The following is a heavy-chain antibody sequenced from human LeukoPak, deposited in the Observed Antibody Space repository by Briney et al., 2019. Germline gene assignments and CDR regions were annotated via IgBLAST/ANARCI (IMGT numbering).Heavy chain of an antibody. CDR1: GFTCSSYW. CDR2: IKQDGSEK. Sequence: PGGSLRLSCAASGFTCSSYWMTWVRQAPGKGLEWVANIKQDGSEKYYVDSVKGRFTISRDNAKKSLYLQMNSLRADDTAVYYCAREMAIAAAGISWFAPWGQGTLVTVSS. V-gene: IGHV3-7*01. D-gene: IGHD6-25*01. J-gene: IGHJ5*02. CDR3: AREMAIAAAGISWFAP.